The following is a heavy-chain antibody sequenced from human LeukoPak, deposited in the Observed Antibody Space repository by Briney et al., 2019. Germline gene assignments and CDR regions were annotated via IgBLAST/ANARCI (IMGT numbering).Heavy chain of an antibody. Sequence: GGPLRLSCAASGFTLSNYWVNCVRQPPEEGREWVANIKQDGREKYYVHSVKGQFTISRDNAKNSLYLQLNSLRAEASAVYYCAVLGIAMIGGVGGKGTTVTTSP. J-gene: IGHJ6*04. CDR3: AVLGIAMIGGV. V-gene: IGHV3-7*01. CDR2: IKQDGREK. CDR1: GFTLSNYW. D-gene: IGHD3-10*02.